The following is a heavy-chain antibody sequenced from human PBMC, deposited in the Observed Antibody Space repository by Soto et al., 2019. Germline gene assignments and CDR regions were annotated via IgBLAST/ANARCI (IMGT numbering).Heavy chain of an antibody. CDR2: VYSGGSI. V-gene: IGHV3-66*04. J-gene: IGHJ4*02. Sequence: EVQLVESGGGLVQPGGSLRLSCAASGFTVSSNYVSWVRQAPGKGLEWVSVVYSGGSIYYADSVKGRFTSSRDNSKNTLYLQMNSLRAEDTAVYYCAGHSHKDYWGQGTLVTVSS. CDR3: AGHSHKDY. CDR1: GFTVSSNY.